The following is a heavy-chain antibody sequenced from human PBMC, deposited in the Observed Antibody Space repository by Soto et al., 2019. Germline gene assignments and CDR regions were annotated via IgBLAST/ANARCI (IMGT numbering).Heavy chain of an antibody. Sequence: EVQLLESGGGLVQPGGSLRLSCAAPGFTFSNYAMNWVRQAPGKGLEWVSGISGSGGSTYYADSVKGRFTISRANAKHTLYLQMNSLRGDDTAVYHCARRSSGWYFDYWGQGTLVTVSS. CDR1: GFTFSNYA. D-gene: IGHD6-19*01. V-gene: IGHV3-23*01. J-gene: IGHJ4*02. CDR2: ISGSGGST. CDR3: ARRSSGWYFDY.